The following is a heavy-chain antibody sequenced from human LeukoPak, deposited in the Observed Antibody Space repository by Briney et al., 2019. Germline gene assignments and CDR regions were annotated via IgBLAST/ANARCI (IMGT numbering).Heavy chain of an antibody. J-gene: IGHJ6*03. Sequence: GASVKVSCKASGYTFFSYGITWVRQAPGQGLEWMGWISPYTTKTNYAQSLQGRVTMTTDTSTSTAYMELRSLRSDDTAVYYCAREGGVGPTAPPDYYSYQMDVWGKGTTVTLSS. CDR3: AREGGVGPTAPPDYYSYQMDV. CDR2: ISPYTTKT. V-gene: IGHV1-18*01. CDR1: GYTFFSYG. D-gene: IGHD1-26*01.